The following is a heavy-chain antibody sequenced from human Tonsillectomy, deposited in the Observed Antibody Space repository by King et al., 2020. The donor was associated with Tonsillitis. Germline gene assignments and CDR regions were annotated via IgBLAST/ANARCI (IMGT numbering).Heavy chain of an antibody. CDR2: ISSSSSYT. CDR1: GFTFSDYY. Sequence: VQLVESGGGLVKPGGSLRLSCAASGFTFSDYYMSWIRQAPGKGLEWVSYISSSSSYTNYADSVKGRFTISRDNAKNSLYLQMNSLRAEDTAVYYCARLYYYYYMDVWGNGTTVTVSS. J-gene: IGHJ6*03. CDR3: ARLYYYYYMDV. V-gene: IGHV3-11*05.